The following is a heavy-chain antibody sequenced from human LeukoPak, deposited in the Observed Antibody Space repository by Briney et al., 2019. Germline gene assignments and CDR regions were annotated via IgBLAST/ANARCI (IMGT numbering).Heavy chain of an antibody. CDR3: AKGLRFLEWQFDY. J-gene: IGHJ4*02. Sequence: TGGSLRLSCAASGFTFSSYAMSWVRQAPGKGLEWVSAISGSGGSTYYADSVKGRFTISRDNSKNTLYLQMNSLRAEDTAVYYCAKGLRFLEWQFDYWGQGTLVTVSS. V-gene: IGHV3-23*01. CDR2: ISGSGGST. CDR1: GFTFSSYA. D-gene: IGHD3-3*01.